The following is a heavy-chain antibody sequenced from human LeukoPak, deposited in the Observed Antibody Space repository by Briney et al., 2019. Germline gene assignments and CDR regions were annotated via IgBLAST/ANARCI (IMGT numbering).Heavy chain of an antibody. V-gene: IGHV3-21*01. J-gene: IGHJ4*02. D-gene: IGHD3-22*01. CDR2: ISSSSSYI. CDR1: GFTFSSYS. CDR3: ARENYYDSSGSSEYDY. Sequence: GGSLRLSCAASGFTFSSYSMNWVRQAPGKGLEWVSSISSSSSYIYYAASVKGRFTISRDNAKNSLYLQMNSLRAEDTAVYYCARENYYDSSGSSEYDYWGQGTLVTVSS.